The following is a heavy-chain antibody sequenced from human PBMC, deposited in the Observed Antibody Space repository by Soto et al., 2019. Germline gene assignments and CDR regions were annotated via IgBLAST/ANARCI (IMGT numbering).Heavy chain of an antibody. D-gene: IGHD2-2*01. J-gene: IGHJ6*02. V-gene: IGHV1-2*04. CDR1: GYTFTGYY. CDR3: ARDKTRGVPAAIFRRGQYGMDV. Sequence: ASVKVSCKASGYTFTGYYMHWLRQAPGQGLEWMGWINPNSGGTNYAQKFQGWVTMTRDTSISTAYMELSRLRSDDTAVYYCARDKTRGVPAAIFRRGQYGMDVWGQGTTVTVSS. CDR2: INPNSGGT.